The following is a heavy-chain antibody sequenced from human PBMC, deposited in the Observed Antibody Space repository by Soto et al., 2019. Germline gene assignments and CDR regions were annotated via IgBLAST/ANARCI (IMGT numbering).Heavy chain of an antibody. CDR3: ARVSMGSSSEDFQH. V-gene: IGHV1-3*01. J-gene: IGHJ1*01. CDR2: INAGNGNT. D-gene: IGHD6-6*01. Sequence: ASVKVSCKASGYTFTSYAMHWVRQAPGQRLEWMGWINAGNGNTKYSQKFQGRVTMTRNTSISTAYMELSSLRSEDTAVYYCARVSMGSSSEDFQHWGQGTLVTVSS. CDR1: GYTFTSYA.